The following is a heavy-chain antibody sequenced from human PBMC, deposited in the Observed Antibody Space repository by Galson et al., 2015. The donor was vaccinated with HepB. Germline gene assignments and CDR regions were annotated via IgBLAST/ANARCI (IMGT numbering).Heavy chain of an antibody. V-gene: IGHV1-18*01. Sequence: SVKVSCKASGYSFSSYGISWVRQAPGQGLQWMGWISVYNGNTNYAQKFQGRVTMTADTSTSTAYMELRSLRSDDTAVYYCAREKGGYSYGPRLYYNYAMDVWGQGTTVTVSS. CDR2: ISVYNGNT. J-gene: IGHJ6*02. CDR3: AREKGGYSYGPRLYYNYAMDV. CDR1: GYSFSSYG. D-gene: IGHD5-18*01.